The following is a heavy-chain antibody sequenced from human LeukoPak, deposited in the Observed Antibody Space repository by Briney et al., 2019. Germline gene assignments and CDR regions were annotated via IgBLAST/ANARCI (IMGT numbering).Heavy chain of an antibody. CDR3: ARAEYNTSPRIDY. Sequence: GGSLRLSCAASGFPFSTYAMHWVRQAPDKGLEWVAFISYNGSNKYYADSVKGRFTISRDNSKNTLYLQMNSLRPEDTAVYYCARAEYNTSPRIDYWGQGTLVTVSS. V-gene: IGHV3-30-3*01. D-gene: IGHD6-6*01. CDR2: ISYNGSNK. J-gene: IGHJ4*02. CDR1: GFPFSTYA.